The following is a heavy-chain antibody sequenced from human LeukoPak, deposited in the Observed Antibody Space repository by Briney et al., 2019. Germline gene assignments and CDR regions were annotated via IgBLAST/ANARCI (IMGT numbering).Heavy chain of an antibody. CDR2: ISSSGDTT. Sequence: GGSLTLSCAASGFTFSRYSMNWVRQAPGKGLEWVSAISSSGDTTYYAVSVKGRFTISRDNSQTTLYGQINSLRAEDTAIYYCAKGDRVAAAAMVDYWGQGTLVTVSS. CDR1: GFTFSRYS. D-gene: IGHD6-13*01. J-gene: IGHJ4*02. CDR3: AKGDRVAAAAMVDY. V-gene: IGHV3-23*01.